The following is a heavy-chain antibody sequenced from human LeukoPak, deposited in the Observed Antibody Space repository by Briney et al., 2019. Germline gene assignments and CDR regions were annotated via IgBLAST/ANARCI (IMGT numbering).Heavy chain of an antibody. CDR1: GGSISFYH. Sequence: PSETLSLTCTVSGGSISFYHWSWIRQSPGKELEWIGDISESGSTNYMPSLKSRVTISVDTSNQFSLKLSSVTAADTAVYYCARAGSGWYGGGLFEFWGPGALVAVSS. J-gene: IGHJ4*02. CDR2: ISESGST. CDR3: ARAGSGWYGGGLFEF. V-gene: IGHV4-59*01. D-gene: IGHD6-13*01.